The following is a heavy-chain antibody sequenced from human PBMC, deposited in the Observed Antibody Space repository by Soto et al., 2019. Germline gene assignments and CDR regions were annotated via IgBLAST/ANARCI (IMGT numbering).Heavy chain of an antibody. CDR3: ARLGYSSSTKVYGMDV. CDR1: GCSLTSYW. V-gene: IGHV5-10-1*01. D-gene: IGHD6-6*01. J-gene: IGHJ6*02. Sequence: XESLKISCKGCGCSLTSYWISWVRQMPGKGLEWMGRIDHSDSYTNYSPSFQGHVTISADKSISTAYLQWSSLKASDTAMYYCARLGYSSSTKVYGMDVWGQGTTVTV. CDR2: IDHSDSYT.